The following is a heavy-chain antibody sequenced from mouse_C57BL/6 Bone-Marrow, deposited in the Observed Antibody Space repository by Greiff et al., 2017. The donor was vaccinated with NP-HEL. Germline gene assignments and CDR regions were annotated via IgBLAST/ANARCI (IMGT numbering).Heavy chain of an antibody. V-gene: IGHV5-17*01. Sequence: DVKLVESGGGLVKPGGSLKLSCAASGFTFSDYGMHWVRQAPEQGLEWVAYISRGSSTIYYADTVKGRSTISGDNAKNTLFMQMTSLRSEDTAMYYCARRYRGLYYYAMDYWGQGTSVTVSS. D-gene: IGHD2-12*01. CDR3: ARRYRGLYYYAMDY. J-gene: IGHJ4*01. CDR2: ISRGSSTI. CDR1: GFTFSDYG.